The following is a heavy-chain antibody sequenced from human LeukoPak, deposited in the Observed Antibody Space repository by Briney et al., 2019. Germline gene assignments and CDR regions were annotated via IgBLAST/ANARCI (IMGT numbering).Heavy chain of an antibody. CDR3: AREEGLLWFGEHIGTVEYGMDV. V-gene: IGHV4-34*01. CDR2: INHSGST. D-gene: IGHD3-10*01. J-gene: IGHJ6*02. CDR1: GGSFSGYY. Sequence: SETLSLTCAVYGGSFSGYYWSWIRQPPGKGLEWIGEINHSGSTNYNPSLKSRVTISVDTSNNQFSVKLSSVTAADTAVYYCAREEGLLWFGEHIGTVEYGMDVWGQGTTVTVSS.